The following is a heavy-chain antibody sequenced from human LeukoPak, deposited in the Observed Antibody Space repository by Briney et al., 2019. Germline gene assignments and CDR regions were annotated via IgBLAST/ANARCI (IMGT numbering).Heavy chain of an antibody. CDR1: GYTFTSYY. Sequence: ASVKVSCKASGYTFTSYYMHWVRQAPGQGLEWMGIINPSGGSRSYAQKFQGRVTMTRDTSTSTVYLDPSSLRSEDTAVYFCARDASVYYDFWSGYNDYWGQGTLVTVPS. CDR3: ARDASVYYDFWSGYNDY. V-gene: IGHV1-46*01. D-gene: IGHD3-3*01. J-gene: IGHJ4*02. CDR2: INPSGGSR.